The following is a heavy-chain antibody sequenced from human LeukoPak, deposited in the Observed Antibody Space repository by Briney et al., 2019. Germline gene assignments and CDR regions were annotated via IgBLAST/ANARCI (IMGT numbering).Heavy chain of an antibody. V-gene: IGHV3-30-3*01. Sequence: GGSLRLSCAASGFTFSSYAMHWVRQAPGKGLEWVAVISHDGNTKDYADSVKGRFTISRDNSKNTLYLQMNSLRAEDTAVYYSARGRSSGPFYDMDVWGQGTTVTVSS. D-gene: IGHD6-19*01. CDR2: ISHDGNTK. CDR1: GFTFSSYA. J-gene: IGHJ6*02. CDR3: ARGRSSGPFYDMDV.